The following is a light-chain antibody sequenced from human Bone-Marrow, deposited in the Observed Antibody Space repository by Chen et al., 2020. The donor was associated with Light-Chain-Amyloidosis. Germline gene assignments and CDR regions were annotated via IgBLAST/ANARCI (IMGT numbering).Light chain of an antibody. CDR1: DLPTKY. CDR2: RDT. J-gene: IGLJ2*01. Sequence: SYELTQPPSVSVSPGQTARITCSGDDLPTKYAYWYQQKPGQAPVLVIHRDTERPSGISARFSGCSSGTTATLTIRGVQAEDEAEYHCQSADSSGTYEVIFGGGTKLTVL. V-gene: IGLV3-25*03. CDR3: QSADSSGTYEVI.